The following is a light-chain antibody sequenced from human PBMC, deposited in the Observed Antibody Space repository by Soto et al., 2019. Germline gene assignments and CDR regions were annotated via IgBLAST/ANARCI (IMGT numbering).Light chain of an antibody. Sequence: DIQMTQSPSTLSASVGDRVTITCRASQSIRTWLAWYQHKPGEAPKFLIYDASTVESGVPSRFSGSGSGTEFTLTISDLQPDDFATYYCQQYHNYPRTFGQGTKVDIK. CDR1: QSIRTW. J-gene: IGKJ1*01. CDR2: DAS. CDR3: QQYHNYPRT. V-gene: IGKV1-5*01.